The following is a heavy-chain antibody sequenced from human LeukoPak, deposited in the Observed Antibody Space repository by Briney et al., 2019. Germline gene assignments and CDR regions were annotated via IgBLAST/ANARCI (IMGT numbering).Heavy chain of an antibody. CDR2: IIPILGIA. CDR1: GGTFSSYA. Sequence: ASVKVSCKASGGTFSSYAISWVRQAPGQGLEWMGRIIPILGIANYAQKFQGRVTITADKSTSTACMELSSLRSEDTAVYYCARSPTTYYYGSGSLVFDYWGQGTLVTVSS. J-gene: IGHJ4*02. CDR3: ARSPTTYYYGSGSLVFDY. V-gene: IGHV1-69*04. D-gene: IGHD3-10*01.